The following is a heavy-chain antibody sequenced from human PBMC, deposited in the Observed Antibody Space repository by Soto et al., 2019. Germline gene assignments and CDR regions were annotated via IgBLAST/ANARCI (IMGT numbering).Heavy chain of an antibody. V-gene: IGHV4-34*01. D-gene: IGHD5-12*01. CDR1: GGSFSGYY. Sequence: QVQLQQWGAGLLKPSETLSLTCAVYGGSFSGYYWSWIRHPPGKGLEWIGEINHSGSTNYNPSLKSRVTISVDTSKNQFSLKLSSVTAADTAVYYCARGDRVYSGYESSSYFDYWGQGTLVTVSS. CDR2: INHSGST. J-gene: IGHJ4*02. CDR3: ARGDRVYSGYESSSYFDY.